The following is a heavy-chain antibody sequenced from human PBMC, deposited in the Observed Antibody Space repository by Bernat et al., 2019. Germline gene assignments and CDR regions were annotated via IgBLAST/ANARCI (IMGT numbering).Heavy chain of an antibody. D-gene: IGHD1-26*01. CDR2: ISCSSSYI. J-gene: IGHJ4*02. CDR1: GFTFSSYS. CDR3: AGDLGRGGSYHSKDC. V-gene: IGHV3-21*01. Sequence: EVQLVESGGGLVKPGGSLRLSCAASGFTFSSYSMNWVRQAPGKGLEWVPSISCSSSYIYYADSVKGRFTISRDDAKNSLYLQMNSLRAEDTAVYYCAGDLGRGGSYHSKDCWGQGTLVTVAS.